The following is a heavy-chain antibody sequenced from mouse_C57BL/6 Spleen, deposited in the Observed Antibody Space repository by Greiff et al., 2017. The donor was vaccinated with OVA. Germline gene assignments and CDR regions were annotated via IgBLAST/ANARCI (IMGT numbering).Heavy chain of an antibody. CDR1: GYSFTDYH. J-gene: IGHJ2*01. Sequence: VQLQQSGPELVKPGASVKISCKASGYSFTDYHMNWVKQSNGKSLEWIGVINPNYGTTSYNQKFKGKATLTVDQSSSTAYMQLNSLISEDSAFYYGSRRSRWYYFDYWGQGTTLTVSS. CDR2: INPNYGTT. CDR3: SRRSRWYYFDY. V-gene: IGHV1-39*01. D-gene: IGHD1-1*02.